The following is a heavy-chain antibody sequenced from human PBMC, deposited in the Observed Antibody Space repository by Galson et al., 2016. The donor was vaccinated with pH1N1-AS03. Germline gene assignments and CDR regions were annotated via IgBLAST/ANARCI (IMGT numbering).Heavy chain of an antibody. CDR1: GFTFRSYT. J-gene: IGHJ3*01. Sequence: SLRLSCAASGFTFRSYTMNWVCQIPGKGLQWVSSISRNGRDISYEHSVKGRFIISRDNARNSLSLQVNLLRVDDTAVYYCARDKGGSTVGGPNAFDAWGQGTLITVSS. D-gene: IGHD4-11*01. CDR3: ARDKGGSTVGGPNAFDA. CDR2: ISRNGRDI. V-gene: IGHV3-21*01.